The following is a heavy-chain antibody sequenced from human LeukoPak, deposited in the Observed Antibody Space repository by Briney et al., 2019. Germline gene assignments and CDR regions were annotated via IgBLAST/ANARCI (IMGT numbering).Heavy chain of an antibody. D-gene: IGHD3-16*01. CDR1: GFTFSNYA. J-gene: IGHJ4*02. CDR2: IKQDGSEK. V-gene: IGHV3-7*04. Sequence: GGSLRLSCAASGFTFSNYAMSWVRQAPGKGLEWVANIKQDGSEKYYVDSVKGRFTISRDNAKNSLYLQMNSLRAEDTAVYYCARSNDYPDYWGQGTLVTVSS. CDR3: ARSNDYPDY.